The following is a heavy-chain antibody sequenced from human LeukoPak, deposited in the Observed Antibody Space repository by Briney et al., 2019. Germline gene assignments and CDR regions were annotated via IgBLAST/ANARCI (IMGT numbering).Heavy chain of an antibody. D-gene: IGHD6-19*01. J-gene: IGHJ4*02. Sequence: GGSLRLSCAASEFTVSSNYMTWVRQAPGKGLERVSVIYSGDSTYYADSVKGRFTISRDNPKNTLYLQMNSLRAEDTAVYYCARSSSDWYGGFDYWGQGTLVTVSP. V-gene: IGHV3-53*01. CDR3: ARSSSDWYGGFDY. CDR2: IYSGDST. CDR1: EFTVSSNY.